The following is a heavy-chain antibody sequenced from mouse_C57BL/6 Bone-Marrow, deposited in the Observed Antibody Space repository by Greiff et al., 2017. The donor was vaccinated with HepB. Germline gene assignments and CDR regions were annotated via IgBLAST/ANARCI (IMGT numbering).Heavy chain of an antibody. J-gene: IGHJ1*03. V-gene: IGHV1-26*01. Sequence: EVQLQQSGPELVKPGASVKISCKASGYTFTDYYMNWVKQSHGKSLEWIGDINPNNGGTSYNQKFKGKATLTVDKSSSPAYMELRSLTSEDSAVYYCANSSYWYFDVWGTGTTVTVSS. D-gene: IGHD1-1*01. CDR3: ANSSYWYFDV. CDR2: INPNNGGT. CDR1: GYTFTDYY.